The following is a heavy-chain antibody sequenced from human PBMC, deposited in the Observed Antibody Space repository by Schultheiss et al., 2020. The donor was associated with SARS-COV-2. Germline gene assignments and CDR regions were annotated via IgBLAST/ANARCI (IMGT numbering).Heavy chain of an antibody. CDR2: IYHSGST. CDR1: GASISSTHW. V-gene: IGHV4-4*02. Sequence: SETLSLTCTVSGASISSTHWWTWVRQPPGKGLEWIGEIYHSGSTNYNPSLKSRVTISVDTSKNQFSLKLSSVTAADTAVYYCARQGWQRDWFDPWGQGTLVTVSS. J-gene: IGHJ5*02. CDR3: ARQGWQRDWFDP. D-gene: IGHD4-23*01.